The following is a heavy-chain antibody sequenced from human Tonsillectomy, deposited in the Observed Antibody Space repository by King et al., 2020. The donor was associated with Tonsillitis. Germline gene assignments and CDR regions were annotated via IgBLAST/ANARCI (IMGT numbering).Heavy chain of an antibody. D-gene: IGHD6-19*01. CDR2: ISYDGSNK. Sequence: QLVQSGGGVVQPGRSLRLSCAASGFTFSSYAMHWVRQAPGKGLEWVAVISYDGSNKYYADSVKGRFTISRDNSKNTLYLQMNSLRAEDTAVYYCARDGDSSGWKKNKNYFDYWGQGTLVTVSS. CDR1: GFTFSSYA. J-gene: IGHJ4*02. V-gene: IGHV3-30-3*01. CDR3: ARDGDSSGWKKNKNYFDY.